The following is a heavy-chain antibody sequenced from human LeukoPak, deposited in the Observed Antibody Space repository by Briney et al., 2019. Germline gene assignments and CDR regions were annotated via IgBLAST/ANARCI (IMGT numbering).Heavy chain of an antibody. J-gene: IGHJ4*02. CDR3: ARQLGYCSSTSCYADKVDY. D-gene: IGHD2-2*01. CDR2: XXXSGST. CDR1: GGSISSSSYY. Sequence: PSETLSLTCTVSGGSISSSSYYWGWIRQPPGKGLEWXXXXXXSGSTYYNPSLKSRVTISVDTSKNQFSLKLSSVTAADTAVYYCARQLGYCSSTSCYADKVDYWGQGTLVTVSS. V-gene: IGHV4-39*01.